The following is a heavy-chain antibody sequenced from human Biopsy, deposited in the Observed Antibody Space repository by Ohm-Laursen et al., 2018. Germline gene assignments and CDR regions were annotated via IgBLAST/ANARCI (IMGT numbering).Heavy chain of an antibody. CDR2: INPSGSTT. CDR3: ARNTGWYGDLYYFDY. V-gene: IGHV1-46*01. Sequence: ASVKVSCKASGFSFTSYYMHWVRQAPGQGLEWMGMINPSGSTTSYPQIFQGRVTMTRDTSKSTVYMELSSLRSADTAVYFCARNTGWYGDLYYFDYWGLGALVTVSS. CDR1: GFSFTSYY. D-gene: IGHD6-19*01. J-gene: IGHJ4*02.